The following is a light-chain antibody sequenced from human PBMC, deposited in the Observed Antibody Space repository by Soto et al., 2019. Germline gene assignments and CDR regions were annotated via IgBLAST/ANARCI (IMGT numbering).Light chain of an antibody. CDR1: QDVGRY. CDR3: QHYQNYPWT. CDR2: GAS. Sequence: AVRMTQSPSSLSASAGDRVAIACRASQDVGRYLAWYQQKRGQAPKLLTYGASTWQSGVPSRFRGGGSGTDFTLTLSCLQSEDFATYCCQHYQNYPWTFGQGNQVEIK. V-gene: IGKV1-8*01. J-gene: IGKJ1*01.